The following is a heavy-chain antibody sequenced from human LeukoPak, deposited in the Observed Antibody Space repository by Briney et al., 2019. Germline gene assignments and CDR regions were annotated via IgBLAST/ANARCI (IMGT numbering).Heavy chain of an antibody. V-gene: IGHV3-23*01. Sequence: PGGSLRLSCAASGFTFSSYAMSWVRQASGKGLEWVSAISGSGGSTYYADSVKGRFTISRDNSKNTLYLQMNSLRAEDTAVYYCAKVTPYSSSWYWGYWGQGTLVTVSS. J-gene: IGHJ4*02. CDR3: AKVTPYSSSWYWGY. CDR2: ISGSGGST. D-gene: IGHD6-13*01. CDR1: GFTFSSYA.